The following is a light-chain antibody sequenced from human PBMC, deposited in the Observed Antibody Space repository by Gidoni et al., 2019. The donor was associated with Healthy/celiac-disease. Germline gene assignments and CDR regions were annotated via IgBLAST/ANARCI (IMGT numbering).Light chain of an antibody. V-gene: IGLV3-25*03. CDR3: QSAKV. Sequence: SYELTQPPSVSVSPGQTARITCSGDALPKQYAYWYQQKPGQAPVLVIYKDSDRPSGIPERFSGSSSGTTVTLTISGVQAEDEADYYCQSAKVFGGGTKLTVL. CDR2: KDS. CDR1: ALPKQY. J-gene: IGLJ2*01.